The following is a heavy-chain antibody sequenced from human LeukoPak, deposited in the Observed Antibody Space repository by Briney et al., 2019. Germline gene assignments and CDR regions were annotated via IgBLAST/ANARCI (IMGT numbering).Heavy chain of an antibody. CDR2: ILTIFGTA. J-gene: IGHJ5*02. CDR1: GATFSSYA. D-gene: IGHD2-15*01. CDR3: ARGVCGGGSCYGLGGYGFEP. V-gene: IGHV1-69*13. Sequence: GASGKLSCNAAGATFSSYAISWVRQAPRQGLGWMGGILTIFGTANSAQKFQVRGTIIADEATSTTYMELRSLRSEDTAVYFCARGVCGGGSCYGLGGYGFEPWGQGSLVTVSS.